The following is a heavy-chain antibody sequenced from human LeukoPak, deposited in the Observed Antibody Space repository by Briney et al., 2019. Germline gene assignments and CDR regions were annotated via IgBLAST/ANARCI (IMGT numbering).Heavy chain of an antibody. Sequence: RGGSLRLSCEASGFTFSRYWMHWVRQAPGKGLAWVSLIDVDGSTTTYADYVKGRFAISRDNAKNTLYLQMNSLRAEDTAVYYCASDTTPHTFDIWGQGTMVTVSS. CDR2: IDVDGSTT. D-gene: IGHD1-14*01. CDR3: ASDTTPHTFDI. J-gene: IGHJ3*02. CDR1: GFTFSRYW. V-gene: IGHV3-74*01.